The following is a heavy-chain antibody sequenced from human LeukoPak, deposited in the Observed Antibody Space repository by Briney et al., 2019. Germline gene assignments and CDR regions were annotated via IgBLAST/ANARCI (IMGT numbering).Heavy chain of an antibody. D-gene: IGHD5-18*01. Sequence: ASVKVSCKVSGYTLTELSMHWVRQAPAKGLEWMGGFDPEDGETIYAQKFQGRVTMTEDTSTDTAYMELSSLRSEDTAVYYCAPIQLWPTNWFDPWGQGTLVTVSS. V-gene: IGHV1-24*01. CDR2: FDPEDGET. CDR1: GYTLTELS. CDR3: APIQLWPTNWFDP. J-gene: IGHJ5*02.